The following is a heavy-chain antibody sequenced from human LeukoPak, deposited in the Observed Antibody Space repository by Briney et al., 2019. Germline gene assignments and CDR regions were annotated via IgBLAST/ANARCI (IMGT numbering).Heavy chain of an antibody. Sequence: GGSLRLSCAASGFTFSTNWMNWVRQIPGRGLEWVANIKQDGSEKYYVDSVKGRFTISRDNAKNSLYLQMNSLRAEDTAVYYCARGGSWFLYFDYWGQGTLVTVSS. J-gene: IGHJ4*02. D-gene: IGHD6-13*01. CDR3: ARGGSWFLYFDY. CDR1: GFTFSTNW. V-gene: IGHV3-7*01. CDR2: IKQDGSEK.